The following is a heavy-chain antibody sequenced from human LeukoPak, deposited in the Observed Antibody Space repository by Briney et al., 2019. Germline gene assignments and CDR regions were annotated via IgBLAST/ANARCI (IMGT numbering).Heavy chain of an antibody. J-gene: IGHJ4*02. CDR1: GGSISSDY. V-gene: IGHV4-59*08. CDR3: ARGGDLNIAGRRVLEY. CDR2: ISYTGSN. D-gene: IGHD6-6*01. Sequence: SETLSLTCTVSGGSISSDYWSWVRQPPGKGLQWIAYISYTGSNNYNPYLKSRVTFSVDTSKNHSSPNLSSVTAADRDVYYCARGGDLNIAGRRVLEYWGQGTLVTVS.